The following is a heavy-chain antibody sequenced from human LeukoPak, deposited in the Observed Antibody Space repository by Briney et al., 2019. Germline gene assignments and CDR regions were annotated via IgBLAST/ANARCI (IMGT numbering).Heavy chain of an antibody. Sequence: SETLSLTCTVSGGSISSYYWSWIRQPAGKGLEWIGRIYTSGSTNYNPSLKSRVTISVDTSKNQFSLSLSSVTATDTAVYYCARGPLTMTRGFDPWGQGTLVTVSS. CDR1: GGSISSYY. J-gene: IGHJ5*02. D-gene: IGHD4-17*01. V-gene: IGHV4-4*07. CDR2: IYTSGST. CDR3: ARGPLTMTRGFDP.